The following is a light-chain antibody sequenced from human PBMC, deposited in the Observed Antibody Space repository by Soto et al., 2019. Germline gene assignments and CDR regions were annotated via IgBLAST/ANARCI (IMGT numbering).Light chain of an antibody. CDR1: QSVSKTY. J-gene: IGKJ1*01. CDR3: QQYGTLPWT. CDR2: GVS. V-gene: IGKV3-20*01. Sequence: EIVLTQSPGTLSLSPGERATLSCRASQSVSKTYLAWYQQKAGQAPRLLMFGVSSRATGIPDRFSGSGSGTDFTLTISRLEPGDSAGYFCQQYGTLPWTFGQGTKVEIK.